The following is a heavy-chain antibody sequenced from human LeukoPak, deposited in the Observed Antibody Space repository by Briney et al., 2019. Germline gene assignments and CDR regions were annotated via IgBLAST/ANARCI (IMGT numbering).Heavy chain of an antibody. J-gene: IGHJ4*02. CDR2: IYYSGST. Sequence: SETLSPTCTVSGGSISSYYWSWIRQPPGKGLEWIGYIYYSGSTNYNPSLKSRVTISVDTSKNQFSLKLSSVTAADTAVYYCARTIFGVVMGYFDYWGQGTLVTVSS. CDR1: GGSISSYY. V-gene: IGHV4-59*01. D-gene: IGHD3-3*01. CDR3: ARTIFGVVMGYFDY.